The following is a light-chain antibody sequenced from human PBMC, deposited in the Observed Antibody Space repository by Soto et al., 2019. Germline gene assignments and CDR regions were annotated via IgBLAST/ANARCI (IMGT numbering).Light chain of an antibody. J-gene: IGKJ4*01. Sequence: EVVLTQSPATLSLSPGERATLSCRARQTFDWYLAWYQQNPGQAPRLLIYDASKRATGIPDSFSGSGSGTDFTPTISSLEPEDFAVYYCQQRSNWPPAYTLCGGTKV. V-gene: IGKV3-11*01. CDR2: DAS. CDR3: QQRSNWPPAYT. CDR1: QTFDWY.